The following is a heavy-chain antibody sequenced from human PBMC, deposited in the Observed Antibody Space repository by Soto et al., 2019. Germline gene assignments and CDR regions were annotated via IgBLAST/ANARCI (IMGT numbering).Heavy chain of an antibody. V-gene: IGHV4-4*02. J-gene: IGHJ6*02. CDR3: ARERRRYDILTGYVYGMDV. Sequence: SETLSLTCAVSGGSISSSNWWSCVRQPPGKGLEWIGEIYHSGSTNYNPSLKSRVTISVDKSKNQFSLKLSSVTAADTAVYYCARERRRYDILTGYVYGMDVWGQGTTVTVSS. CDR1: GGSISSSNW. D-gene: IGHD3-9*01. CDR2: IYHSGST.